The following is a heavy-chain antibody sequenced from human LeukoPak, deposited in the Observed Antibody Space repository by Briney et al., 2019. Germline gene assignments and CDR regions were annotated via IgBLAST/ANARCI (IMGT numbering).Heavy chain of an antibody. D-gene: IGHD3-22*01. Sequence: GGSLRLSCAVSGITLSNYGMSWVRQAPGKGLEWVAGISDSGGSTSYADSVKGRFTISRDNPKNTLYLQMNSLRAEDTAVYFSAKRGAAIRVILVGFHKAAYYFDSWGQGALVTVSS. CDR1: GITLSNYG. J-gene: IGHJ4*02. V-gene: IGHV3-23*01. CDR3: AKRGAAIRVILVGFHKAAYYFDS. CDR2: ISDSGGST.